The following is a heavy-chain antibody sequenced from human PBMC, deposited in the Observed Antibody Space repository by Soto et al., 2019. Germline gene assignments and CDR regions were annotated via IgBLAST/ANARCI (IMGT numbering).Heavy chain of an antibody. V-gene: IGHV4-30-4*01. J-gene: IGHJ4*02. D-gene: IGHD7-27*01. CDR1: GDSISSGDSC. Sequence: QVQLQESGPGLVRPSQTLSLTCTVSGDSISSGDSCWSWIRQPPDKGLEWIGHIYHGGSTYNNPSLKSRVTISVDTPKTQFSLKLSSVRAAATAVYSCASGPSGDKVDYWGQGTLVTVSS. CDR2: IYHGGST. CDR3: ASGPSGDKVDY.